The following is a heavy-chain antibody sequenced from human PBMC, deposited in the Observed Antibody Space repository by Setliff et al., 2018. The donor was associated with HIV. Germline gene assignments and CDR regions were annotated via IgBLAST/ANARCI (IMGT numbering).Heavy chain of an antibody. CDR2: IYHDGKT. Sequence: SLTCTASGGSYSSSFHYWVWIRQPPGKGLEWVGSIYHDGKTYYNPSLESRVTISADTSETHFSLRLTSATAADTGVYFCARRDLTSVPTWGRGTLVTVSS. D-gene: IGHD3-10*01. J-gene: IGHJ5*02. V-gene: IGHV4-39*02. CDR1: GGSYSSSFHY. CDR3: ARRDLTSVPT.